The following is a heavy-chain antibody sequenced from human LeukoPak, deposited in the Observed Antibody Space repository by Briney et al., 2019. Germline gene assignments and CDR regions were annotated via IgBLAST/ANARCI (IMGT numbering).Heavy chain of an antibody. CDR2: INPSCGST. D-gene: IGHD3-3*01. Sequence: GASVKFSCKASGYTFTSYFMHWVRQAPGQGLEWMGIINPSCGSTRYAQKFQGRVTMTRDTSTSTVYMELSSLRSEDTAVYYCATGSNYDFWSGSSRYYYMDVWGKGTTVTDS. V-gene: IGHV1-46*01. J-gene: IGHJ6*03. CDR1: GYTFTSYF. CDR3: ATGSNYDFWSGSSRYYYMDV.